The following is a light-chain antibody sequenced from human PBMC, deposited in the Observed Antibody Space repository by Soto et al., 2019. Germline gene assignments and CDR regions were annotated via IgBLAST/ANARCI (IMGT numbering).Light chain of an antibody. J-gene: IGKJ2*02. CDR3: QEYDGHCT. CDR1: QNIKSR. Sequence: DIQMTQSPSTLSASVGDRVSITCRTSQNIKSRLAWYQQKPGKAPKLLIDMASSLQSGVPSRFSGSGSGTEFTLTINSLQPDDFATYFCQEYDGHCTFGQGTKLEMK. V-gene: IGKV1-5*03. CDR2: MAS.